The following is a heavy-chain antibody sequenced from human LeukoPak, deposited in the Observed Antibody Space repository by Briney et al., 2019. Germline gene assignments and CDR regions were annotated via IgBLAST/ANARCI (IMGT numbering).Heavy chain of an antibody. Sequence: GGSLRLSCAASGFSFSSDGMHWVRQAPGKGLEWVAVISYDGSKKFYRDSVKGRFTISRDNSKNTLYLEMSTLRVEDTAVYHCVKEQSSGYYRVADYWGQGTLVTVSS. D-gene: IGHD6-19*01. CDR3: VKEQSSGYYRVADY. CDR2: ISYDGSKK. J-gene: IGHJ4*02. V-gene: IGHV3-30*18. CDR1: GFSFSSDG.